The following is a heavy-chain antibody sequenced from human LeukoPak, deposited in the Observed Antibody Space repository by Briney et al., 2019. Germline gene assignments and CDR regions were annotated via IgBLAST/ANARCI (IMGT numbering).Heavy chain of an antibody. V-gene: IGHV4-34*01. D-gene: IGHD6-19*01. CDR1: GGSFSGYY. Sequence: PSETLSLTCAVYGGSFSGYYWSWIRQPPGKGLEWIGEINHSGSTNYNPSLKSRVTISVDTSKNQFSLKLSSVTAADTAVYYCARDLPYSSGRGAFDIWGQGTMVTVSS. CDR3: ARDLPYSSGRGAFDI. J-gene: IGHJ3*02. CDR2: INHSGST.